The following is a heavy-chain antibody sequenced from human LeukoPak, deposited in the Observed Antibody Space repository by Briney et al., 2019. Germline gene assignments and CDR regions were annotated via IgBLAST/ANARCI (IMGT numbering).Heavy chain of an antibody. CDR2: MQSTGNS. Sequence: NPSETLSLTCTVSGDSISTYHWHWLRKPPGKGLEWIGYMQSTGNSNYNTSLKNRVNIFVDMSKNHFVLNLRSVTAADTAVYFCARDKRHSYGRYFDPWGQGMLVTVSS. V-gene: IGHV4-59*01. CDR3: ARDKRHSYGRYFDP. J-gene: IGHJ4*02. CDR1: GDSISTYH. D-gene: IGHD5-18*01.